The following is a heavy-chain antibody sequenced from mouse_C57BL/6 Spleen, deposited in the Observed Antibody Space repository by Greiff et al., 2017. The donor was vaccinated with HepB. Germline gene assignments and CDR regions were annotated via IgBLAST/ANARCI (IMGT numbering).Heavy chain of an antibody. J-gene: IGHJ4*01. CDR1: GYTFTSYW. CDR3: GTRLGQYAMDY. D-gene: IGHD4-1*01. CDR2: IYPSDSET. Sequence: QVQLKQPGAELVRPGSSVKLSCKASGYTFTSYWMDWVKQRPGQGLEWIGNIYPSDSETHYNQKFKDKATLTVDTSSSTAYMQISSLTSEDSAVYYCGTRLGQYAMDYWGQGTSVTVSS. V-gene: IGHV1-61*01.